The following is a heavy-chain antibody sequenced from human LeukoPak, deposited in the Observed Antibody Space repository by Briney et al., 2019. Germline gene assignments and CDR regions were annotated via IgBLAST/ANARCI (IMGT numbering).Heavy chain of an antibody. J-gene: IGHJ3*02. Sequence: PGGSLRLSCAASGFTVSSNYMSWVRQAPGKGLEWVSVIYSGGSTYYADSVKGRFTISRDSSKNTLYLQMNSLRAEDTAVYYCASHSYYDDAFDIWGQGTMVTVSS. CDR2: IYSGGST. CDR1: GFTVSSNY. D-gene: IGHD3-22*01. V-gene: IGHV3-66*04. CDR3: ASHSYYDDAFDI.